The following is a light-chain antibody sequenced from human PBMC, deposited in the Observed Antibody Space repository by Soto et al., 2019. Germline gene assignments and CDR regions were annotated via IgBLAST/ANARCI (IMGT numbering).Light chain of an antibody. Sequence: QSALTQPASVSGSPGQSITISCTGTSSDVGGYNYVSWYQQHPGIAPKLMISEVSNRPSGVSNRFSGSKSGNTASLTISGLQAEDEADYCCSSYTSSSTLVFGGGTKLTVL. V-gene: IGLV2-14*01. CDR1: SSDVGGYNY. CDR3: SSYTSSSTLV. CDR2: EVS. J-gene: IGLJ2*01.